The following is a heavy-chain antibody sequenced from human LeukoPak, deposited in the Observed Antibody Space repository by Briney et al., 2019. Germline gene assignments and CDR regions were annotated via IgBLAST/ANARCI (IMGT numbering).Heavy chain of an antibody. CDR2: INHSGST. CDR3: ARGRGRYDSSGYGGY. CDR1: GGSFSGYY. J-gene: IGHJ4*02. V-gene: IGHV4-34*01. D-gene: IGHD3-22*01. Sequence: SETLSLTCAVYGGSFSGYYWSWIRQPPGKGLEWIGEINHSGSTNYNPSLKSRVTTSVDTSKNQFSLKLSSVTAADTAVYYCARGRGRYDSSGYGGYWGQGTLVTVSS.